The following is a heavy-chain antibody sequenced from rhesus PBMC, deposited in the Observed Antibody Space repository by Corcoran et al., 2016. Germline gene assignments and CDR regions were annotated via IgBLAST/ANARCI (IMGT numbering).Heavy chain of an antibody. Sequence: VQLVQSGAEVKKPGASGKLSCKASEFTFSIYAIRWVRQAPGQGLGWIEENTPLVGKTNYEQKVQGRGTITADTSASTGYMELSSVRSEDTAVYYCARDGYFEFWGQGALVTVSS. V-gene: IGHV1-151*01. J-gene: IGHJ1*01. CDR3: ARDGYFEF. CDR1: EFTFSIYA. CDR2: NTPLVGKT.